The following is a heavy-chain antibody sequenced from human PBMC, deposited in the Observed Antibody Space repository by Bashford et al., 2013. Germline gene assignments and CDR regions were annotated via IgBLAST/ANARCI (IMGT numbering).Heavy chain of an antibody. CDR3: TTDLDSSSWYRLAFDI. V-gene: IGHV3-15*01. J-gene: IGHJ3*02. CDR2: IKSKTDGGTT. Sequence: VRQAPGKGLEWVGHIKSKTDGGTTDYAAPVKGRFTISRDDSKNTLYLQMNSLKTEDTAVYYCTTDLDSSSWYRLAFDILGPRAMVTVSS. D-gene: IGHD6-13*01.